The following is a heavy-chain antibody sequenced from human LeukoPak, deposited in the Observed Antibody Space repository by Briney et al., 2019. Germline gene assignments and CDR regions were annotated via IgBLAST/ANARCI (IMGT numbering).Heavy chain of an antibody. J-gene: IGHJ6*03. Sequence: GASVKVSCKASGYTFTGYYMHWVRQAPGQGLEWMGWINPNSGGTNYAQKFQGRVTMTRDTSISTAYMELSRLRSDDTAVYYCARSFMGLEWLLYRSFYSYMDVWGKGTTVTVSS. CDR2: INPNSGGT. CDR1: GYTFTGYY. D-gene: IGHD3-3*01. V-gene: IGHV1-2*02. CDR3: ARSFMGLEWLLYRSFYSYMDV.